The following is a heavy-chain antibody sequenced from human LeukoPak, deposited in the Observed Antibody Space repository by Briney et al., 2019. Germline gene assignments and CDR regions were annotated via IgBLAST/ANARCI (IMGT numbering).Heavy chain of an antibody. J-gene: IGHJ5*02. CDR1: GGSISSYY. CDR3: ARHRENSYESSHMGFDP. CDR2: ISASGRT. D-gene: IGHD3-22*01. Sequence: PSETLSLTCTVSGGSISSYYWSWIRQPAGKGLEWIGYISASGRTNYNPALKSRVTISGDTSKNQFSLRLTSLTAADTAVYYCARHRENSYESSHMGFDPWGPGTLVTVSS. V-gene: IGHV4-4*09.